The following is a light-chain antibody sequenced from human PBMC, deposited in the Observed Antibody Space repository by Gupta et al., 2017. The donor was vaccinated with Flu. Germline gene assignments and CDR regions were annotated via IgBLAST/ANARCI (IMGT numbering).Light chain of an antibody. V-gene: IGLV3-25*03. CDR2: KET. J-gene: IGLJ1*01. CDR3: QSTDISATHV. CDR1: ALSNQY. Sequence: SFDLTQPPSVSVSPGQTARITCSGDALSNQYGNWYQQKPGQAPVRVIYKETERPPGIPGRFSGSTSGTTVTVIISGVQAEDEADYYCQSTDISATHVFGPGTKVTVL.